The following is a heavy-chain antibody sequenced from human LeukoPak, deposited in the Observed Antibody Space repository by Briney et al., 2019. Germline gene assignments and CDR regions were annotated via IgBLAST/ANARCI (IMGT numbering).Heavy chain of an antibody. D-gene: IGHD6-6*01. CDR3: ARTLIKYRVSSCYFDY. CDR1: GFTFSSYE. V-gene: IGHV3-30*04. Sequence: PGGSLRLSCAASGFTFSSYEMNWVRQAPGKGLEWVAVISYDGPNKKYADSVKGRFTISRDNSKNTLYLQMNSLRAEDTAVYYCARTLIKYRVSSCYFDYWGQGTLVTVSS. J-gene: IGHJ4*02. CDR2: ISYDGPNK.